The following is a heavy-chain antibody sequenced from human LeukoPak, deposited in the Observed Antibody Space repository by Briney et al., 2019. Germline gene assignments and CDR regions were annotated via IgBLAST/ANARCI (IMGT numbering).Heavy chain of an antibody. CDR2: IYYSGST. CDR3: ARDKGEQQLAFLFDY. J-gene: IGHJ4*02. V-gene: IGHV4-30-4*01. D-gene: IGHD6-13*01. CDR1: GGSISSGDYY. Sequence: PSETLSLTCTVSGGSISSGDYYWSWIRQPPGKGLEWIGYIYYSGSTYYNPSLKSRVTISVDTSKNQFSLKLSSVTAADTAVYYCARDKGEQQLAFLFDYWGQGTLVTVSS.